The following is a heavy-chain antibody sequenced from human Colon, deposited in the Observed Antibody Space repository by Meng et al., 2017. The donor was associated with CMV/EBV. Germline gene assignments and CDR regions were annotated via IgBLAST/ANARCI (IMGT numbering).Heavy chain of an antibody. V-gene: IGHV4-39*07. CDR1: GDSISNTDYY. J-gene: IGHJ4*02. Sequence: SETLSLTCSVSGDSISNTDYYCGWIRQSPGKGLEWIGSINHGGTAFYNPSLKSPVTISVDTSKNQFSLKVVSVTAADTAIYYCAREGVTVTTPFEYWGQGTLVTVSS. CDR2: INHGGTA. CDR3: AREGVTVTTPFEY. D-gene: IGHD4-17*01.